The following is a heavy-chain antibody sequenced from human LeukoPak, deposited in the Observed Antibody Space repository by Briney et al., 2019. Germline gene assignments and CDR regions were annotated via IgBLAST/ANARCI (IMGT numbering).Heavy chain of an antibody. CDR1: GFTFSSYW. CDR2: IKQDGSEK. J-gene: IGHJ3*02. D-gene: IGHD3-9*01. CDR3: ARVYYDILTGYSYDAFDI. Sequence: GGSLRLACAASGFTFSSYWMSWVRQAPGKGLEWVANIKQDGSEKYYVDSVKGRLTISRDNAKNSLYLQMNSLRAEDTAVYYCARVYYDILTGYSYDAFDIWGQGTMVTVSS. V-gene: IGHV3-7*01.